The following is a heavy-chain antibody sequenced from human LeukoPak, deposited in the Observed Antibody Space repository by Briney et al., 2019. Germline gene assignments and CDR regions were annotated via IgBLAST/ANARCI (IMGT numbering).Heavy chain of an antibody. CDR1: GGSISSYY. CDR2: IYYSGST. CDR3: ARDSHSAANTDYYYYYYMDV. J-gene: IGHJ6*03. D-gene: IGHD1/OR15-1a*01. V-gene: IGHV4-59*12. Sequence: SETLSLTCTVSGGSISSYYWSWIRQPPGKGLEWIGYIYYSGSTNYNPSLKSRVTISVDTSKNQFFLKLSSVTAADTAVYYCARDSHSAANTDYYYYYYMDVWGKGTTVTISS.